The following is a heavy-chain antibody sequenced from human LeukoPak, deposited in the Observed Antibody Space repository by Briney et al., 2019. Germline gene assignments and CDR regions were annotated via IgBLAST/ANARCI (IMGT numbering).Heavy chain of an antibody. V-gene: IGHV3-66*01. CDR1: GFTFSSYS. D-gene: IGHD1-26*01. CDR3: ARVVGSTMRAPFDF. CDR2: IYSGGST. Sequence: GGSLRLSSAASGFTFSSYSMNWVRQAPGKGLEWVSIIYSGGSTYYADSVKGRFTISRDNSKNTLYLQMNSLRAEDTAVYYCARVVGSTMRAPFDFWGQGMLVTVSS. J-gene: IGHJ4*02.